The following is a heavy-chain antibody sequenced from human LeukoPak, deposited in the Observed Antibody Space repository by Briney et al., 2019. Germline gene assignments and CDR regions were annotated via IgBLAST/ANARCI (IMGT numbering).Heavy chain of an antibody. J-gene: IGHJ4*02. V-gene: IGHV4-39*07. D-gene: IGHD3-16*02. CDR3: ARGNMITFGGVIVFDY. CDR2: IYYSGST. CDR1: GGSISSSSYY. Sequence: PSETLSLTCTVSGGSISSSSYYWGGIRQPPGKRLGWSGSIYYSGSTYYHPSLKSLVTISVDTSKTQFSLKLSSVPAADTAVYYCARGNMITFGGVIVFDYWGQGTLVTVSS.